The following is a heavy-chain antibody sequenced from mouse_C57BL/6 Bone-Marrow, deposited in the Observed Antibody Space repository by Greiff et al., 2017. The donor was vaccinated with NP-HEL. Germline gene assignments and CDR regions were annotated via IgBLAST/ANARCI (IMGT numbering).Heavy chain of an antibody. CDR3: ARSPLWLRRNYYAMDY. Sequence: EVKLVESGPGLAKPSQTLSLTCSVTGYSITSDYWNWIRKFPGNKLEYMGYISYSGSTSYYPSLKSRISITRDPSKNQYDLQLNSVTTEDTATYYCARSPLWLRRNYYAMDYWGQGTAVTVSS. CDR1: GYSITSDY. J-gene: IGHJ4*01. CDR2: ISYSGST. D-gene: IGHD2-2*01. V-gene: IGHV3-8*01.